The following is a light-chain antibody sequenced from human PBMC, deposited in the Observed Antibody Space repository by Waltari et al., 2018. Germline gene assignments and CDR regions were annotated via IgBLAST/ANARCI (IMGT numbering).Light chain of an antibody. CDR2: GAS. V-gene: IGKV3-15*01. CDR3: QQFNDWPRT. J-gene: IGKJ1*01. CDR1: RSISIN. Sequence: EVVMTQSPATLSVSPGGRATLSCRASRSISINLVWYQQRPGQAPRLLIYGASTRATDIPARFSGSGSGKEFTLTISSLQSEDAAVYYCQQFNDWPRTFGQGTKVEVK.